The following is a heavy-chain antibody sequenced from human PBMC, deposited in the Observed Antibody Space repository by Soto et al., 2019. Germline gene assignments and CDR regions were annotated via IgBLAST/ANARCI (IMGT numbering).Heavy chain of an antibody. D-gene: IGHD3-22*01. CDR2: IYYTGTT. CDR1: GGSIRDYY. V-gene: IGHV4-59*08. J-gene: IGHJ4*02. Sequence: QVQLQESGPGLVKPSETLSLTCTVSGGSIRDYYWGWIRQSPGKGLEWIGYIYYTGTTKYHPSLQSRVTISVDSSKNQFSLNVDSVTAADTAVYYCARLGGYYQAFDSWGQGTLVTVSS. CDR3: ARLGGYYQAFDS.